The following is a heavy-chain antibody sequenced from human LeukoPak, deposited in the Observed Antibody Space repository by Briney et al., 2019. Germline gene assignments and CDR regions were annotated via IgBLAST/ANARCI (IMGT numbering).Heavy chain of an antibody. J-gene: IGHJ4*02. D-gene: IGHD6-13*01. CDR1: GFTFSSYW. V-gene: IGHV3-53*01. CDR3: ARSPWRGSSWAGGFDY. CDR2: IYTGGST. Sequence: QSGGSLRLSCAASGFTFSSYWMHWVRQAPGKGLVWVSIIYTGGSTYYAHSVKGRFTISRDNSKNTVYLQMNSLRAEDTAVCYCARSPWRGSSWAGGFDYWGQGTLVTVSS.